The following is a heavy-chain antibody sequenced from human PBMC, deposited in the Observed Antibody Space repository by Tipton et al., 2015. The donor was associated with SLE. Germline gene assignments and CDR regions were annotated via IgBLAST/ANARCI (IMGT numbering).Heavy chain of an antibody. CDR1: GGSISSYY. D-gene: IGHD3-22*01. J-gene: IGHJ4*02. V-gene: IGHV4-59*01. Sequence: TLSLTCTFSGGSISSYYWSWIRQPPGKGLEWIGYIYYSGSTNYNPSLKSRVTISVDTSKNQFSLKLSSVTAADTAVYYCAREALYYYDSSGYFDYWGQGTLVTVSS. CDR2: IYYSGST. CDR3: AREALYYYDSSGYFDY.